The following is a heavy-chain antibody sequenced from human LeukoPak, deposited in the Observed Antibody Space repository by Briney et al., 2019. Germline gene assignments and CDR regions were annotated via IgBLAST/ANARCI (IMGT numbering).Heavy chain of an antibody. V-gene: IGHV4-59*08. J-gene: IGHJ4*02. D-gene: IGHD5-18*01. CDR3: ARGPYSYLLDY. Sequence: SETLSRTCTVSGGSISSYYWSWIRQPPGKGLEWIGYIYYSGSTNYNPSLKSRVTISVDTSKNQFSLKLSSVTAADTAVYYCARGPYSYLLDYWGQGTLVTVSS. CDR1: GGSISSYY. CDR2: IYYSGST.